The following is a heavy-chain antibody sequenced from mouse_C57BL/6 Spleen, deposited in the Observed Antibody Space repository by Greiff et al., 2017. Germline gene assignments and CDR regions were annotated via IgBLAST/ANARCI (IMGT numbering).Heavy chain of an antibody. D-gene: IGHD1-1*01. V-gene: IGHV1-80*01. Sequence: VQLQQSGAELVKPGASVKLSCKASGYAFSSYWMNWVKQRPGTGLEWIGQIYPGDGDTNYNGKFKGKATLTADKSSSTAYMQLSSLTSEDSAVFFCARRDYYGPYAMGYWGQGTSVTVSS. CDR3: ARRDYYGPYAMGY. J-gene: IGHJ4*01. CDR1: GYAFSSYW. CDR2: IYPGDGDT.